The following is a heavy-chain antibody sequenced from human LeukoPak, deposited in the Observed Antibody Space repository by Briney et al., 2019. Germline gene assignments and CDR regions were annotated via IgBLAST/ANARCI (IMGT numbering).Heavy chain of an antibody. Sequence: GRSLRLSCAASGFTFSSYAMHWVRQAPGKGLEWVAVMSYDGSNKYYADSVKGRFTISRDNSKNTLYLQMNSLRAEDTAVYYCARARTFDYWGQGTLVTVSS. CDR1: GFTFSSYA. V-gene: IGHV3-30*04. CDR3: ARARTFDY. CDR2: MSYDGSNK. J-gene: IGHJ4*02.